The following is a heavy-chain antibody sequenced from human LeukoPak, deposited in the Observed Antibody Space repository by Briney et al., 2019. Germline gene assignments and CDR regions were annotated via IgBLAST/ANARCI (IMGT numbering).Heavy chain of an antibody. CDR2: INPNSGDT. CDR3: VRVSPYHFGLDS. J-gene: IGHJ4*02. Sequence: ASVTVSFKTSGYTFTGFYLHWVRQAPGQGLEWMGWINPNSGDTKYSQKFQGRVTMTGDSSISTGYMELSSLRSDDTAVYFCVRVSPYHFGLDSWGQGALVTVSS. V-gene: IGHV1-2*02. CDR1: GYTFTGFY. D-gene: IGHD3-3*01.